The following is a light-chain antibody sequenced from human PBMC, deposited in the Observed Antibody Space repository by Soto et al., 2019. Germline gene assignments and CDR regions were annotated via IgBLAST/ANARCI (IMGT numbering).Light chain of an antibody. V-gene: IGKV3-20*01. CDR1: QSVSSSY. CDR3: QQYGSSPPT. Sequence: EIVLTQSPGTLSLSPGERATLSCRASQSVSSSYLAWYQQKPGQAPRLLLYGASSRATGIPDRFSGSGSGTDFPLTISRREPEDFAVYYCQQYGSSPPTFGQGTKVEIK. J-gene: IGKJ1*01. CDR2: GAS.